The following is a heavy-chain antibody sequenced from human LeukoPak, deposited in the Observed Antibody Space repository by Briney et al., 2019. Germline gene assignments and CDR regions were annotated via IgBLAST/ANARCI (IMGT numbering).Heavy chain of an antibody. V-gene: IGHV4-4*07. CDR2: ICTSGST. CDR1: GGSISSYY. CDR3: AREDDSSGYGAFDI. J-gene: IGHJ3*02. Sequence: PSETLSLTCTVSGGSISSYYWSWIRQPAGKGLEWIGRICTSGSTNYNPSLKSRVTISVDKSKNQFSLKLSSVTAADTAVYYCAREDDSSGYGAFDIWGQGTMVTVSS. D-gene: IGHD3-22*01.